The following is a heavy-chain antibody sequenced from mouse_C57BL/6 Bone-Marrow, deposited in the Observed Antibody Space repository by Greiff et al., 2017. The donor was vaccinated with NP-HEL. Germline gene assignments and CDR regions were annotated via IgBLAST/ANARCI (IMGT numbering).Heavy chain of an antibody. Sequence: VQLQQSGAELVRPGASVKLSCTASGFNIKDDYMHWVKQRPERGLEWIGWIDPENGDTEYASKFQGKATITADTSSNTAYLQLSSLTSEDTAVYYCTTWGYYLDYWGQGTTLTVSS. V-gene: IGHV14-4*01. CDR2: IDPENGDT. CDR1: GFNIKDDY. J-gene: IGHJ2*01. CDR3: TTWGYYLDY.